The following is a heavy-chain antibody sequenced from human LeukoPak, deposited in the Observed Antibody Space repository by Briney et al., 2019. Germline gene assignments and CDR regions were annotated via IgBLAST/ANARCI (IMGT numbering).Heavy chain of an antibody. CDR2: INTSGGST. Sequence: ASVKVSCKASGYTFTSYYMHWVRQGPGQGLEWMGIINTSGGSTSYAQKFQGRVTMTRDTSTSTVYMELSSLRSEGTAVYYCAREEDGSSTSMPPGYFDYWGQGTLVTVSS. D-gene: IGHD2-2*01. J-gene: IGHJ4*02. CDR3: AREEDGSSTSMPPGYFDY. V-gene: IGHV1-46*01. CDR1: GYTFTSYY.